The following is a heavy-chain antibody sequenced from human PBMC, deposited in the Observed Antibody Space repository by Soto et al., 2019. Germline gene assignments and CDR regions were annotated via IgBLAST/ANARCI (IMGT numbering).Heavy chain of an antibody. CDR2: IYYSGST. Sequence: QVQLQESGPGLVKPSQTLSLTCTVSGGSISSGGYYWSWIRQHPGKGLEWIGYIYYSGSTYYNPSPKGRVTLSVDPSKEQVPLKPSSGAGADTGVDYLGRWLNVGVSNRPTAGWYFRLWGPGPPVPVS. V-gene: IGHV4-31*10. CDR3: GRWLNVGVSNRPTAGWYFRL. CDR1: GGSISSGGYY. J-gene: IGHJ2*01. D-gene: IGHD2-21*01.